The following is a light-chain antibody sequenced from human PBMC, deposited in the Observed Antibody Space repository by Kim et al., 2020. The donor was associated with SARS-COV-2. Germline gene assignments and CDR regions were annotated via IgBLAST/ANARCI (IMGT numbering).Light chain of an antibody. J-gene: IGKJ4*01. V-gene: IGKV1-9*01. CDR3: LQLHSYPLT. CDR1: QGISSY. Sequence: IQLTQSPSSLSASVGDRVTITCRASQGISSYLAWYQQKPGKVPKLLIYAASTLQGGVPSRFSGSGSGTDFTLTISSLQPEDFATYCCLQLHSYPLTFGGGTKVDIK. CDR2: AAS.